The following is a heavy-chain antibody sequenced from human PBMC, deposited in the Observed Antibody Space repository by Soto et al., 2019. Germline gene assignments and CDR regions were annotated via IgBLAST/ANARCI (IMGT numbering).Heavy chain of an antibody. V-gene: IGHV3-21*01. J-gene: IGHJ3*01. Sequence: EVQLVESGGGLVMPGGSLRLSCAASGFTFSAYHMNWVRQAPGKGLEWVSSINPTSSHIYYADSVRGRFTISRDDSKNSVSLQMNSLRTADAALYYCARGYCGGGGCYLRRAAFDVWGQGTMVTVSS. CDR3: ARGYCGGGGCYLRRAAFDV. CDR2: INPTSSHI. D-gene: IGHD2-15*01. CDR1: GFTFSAYH.